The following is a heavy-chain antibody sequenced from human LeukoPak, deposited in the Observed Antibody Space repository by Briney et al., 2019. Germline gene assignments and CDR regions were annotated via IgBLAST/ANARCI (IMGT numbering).Heavy chain of an antibody. Sequence: GGSLRLSCAASGFTFSTYWMSWVRQAPGKGLEWVANIKQDGSEKYYVDSVKGRFTISRDNAKNSLYLQMNSLRAEDMAMYYCARDSAGNDYWGQGTLVTVSS. CDR1: GFTFSTYW. CDR2: IKQDGSEK. D-gene: IGHD6-13*01. CDR3: ARDSAGNDY. V-gene: IGHV3-7*01. J-gene: IGHJ4*02.